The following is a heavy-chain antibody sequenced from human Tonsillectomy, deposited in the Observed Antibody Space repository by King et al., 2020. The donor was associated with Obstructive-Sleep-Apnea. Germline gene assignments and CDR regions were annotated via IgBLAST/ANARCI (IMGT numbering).Heavy chain of an antibody. CDR1: GYTFTDYF. V-gene: IGHV1-2*02. CDR3: ARAYSSGWYYMAY. J-gene: IGHJ4*02. Sequence: QLVQSGAEAKKSGASLTVSCEASGYTFTDYFLHWVRQAPGQGLEWMGWIDPNSGGPHYAQKFQGRVTMTRDTSISTAYMELSRLRSDDTAVYYCARAYSSGWYYMAYWGQGTLVTVSS. D-gene: IGHD6-19*01. CDR2: IDPNSGGP.